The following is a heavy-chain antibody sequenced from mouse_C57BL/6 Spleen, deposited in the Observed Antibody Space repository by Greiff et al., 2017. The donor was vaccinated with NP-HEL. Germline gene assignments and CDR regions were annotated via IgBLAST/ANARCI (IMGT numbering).Heavy chain of an antibody. CDR2: IHPNSGST. Sequence: QVQLKQPGAELVKPGASVKLSCKASGYTFTSYWMHWVKQRPGQGLEWIGMIHPNSGSTNYNEKFKSKATLTVDKSSSTAYMQLSSLTSEDSAVYYCARGTGEYFDVWGTGTTVTVSS. D-gene: IGHD4-1*01. CDR3: ARGTGEYFDV. J-gene: IGHJ1*03. CDR1: GYTFTSYW. V-gene: IGHV1-64*01.